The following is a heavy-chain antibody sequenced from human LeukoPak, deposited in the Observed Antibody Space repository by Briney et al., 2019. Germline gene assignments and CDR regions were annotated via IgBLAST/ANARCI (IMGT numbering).Heavy chain of an antibody. Sequence: GSLRLSCAASGFTFSSYAMSWVRQAPGKGLEWVSAISGSGGSTYYADSVKGRFTISRDNSKNTLYLQMNSLRAEDTAVYYCAKDLGLEWFPDYYYYGMDVWGQGTTVTVSS. CDR3: AKDLGLEWFPDYYYYGMDV. V-gene: IGHV3-23*01. CDR2: ISGSGGST. D-gene: IGHD3-3*01. CDR1: GFTFSSYA. J-gene: IGHJ6*02.